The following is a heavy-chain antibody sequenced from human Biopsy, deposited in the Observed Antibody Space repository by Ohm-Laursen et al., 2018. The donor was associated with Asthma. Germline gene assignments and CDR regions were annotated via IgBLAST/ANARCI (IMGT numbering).Heavy chain of an antibody. CDR2: VSSDGHNK. Sequence: SLRLSCAASGFVFRQCGMHWVRQGPGKGLAWVALVSSDGHNKYYEDSVKGRFTISRDNSRNRLYLQINSLTVEDSAVYFCARQSGQEYGDSIPFDTWGQGTKVAVSS. D-gene: IGHD3-22*01. CDR1: GFVFRQCG. CDR3: ARQSGQEYGDSIPFDT. J-gene: IGHJ3*02. V-gene: IGHV3-30*03.